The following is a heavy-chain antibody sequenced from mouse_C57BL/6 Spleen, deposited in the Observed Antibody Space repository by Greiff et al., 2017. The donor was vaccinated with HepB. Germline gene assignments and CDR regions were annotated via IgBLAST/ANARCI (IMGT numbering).Heavy chain of an antibody. CDR1: GFNIKDNY. D-gene: IGHD2-2*01. Sequence: VQLQQSGAELVRPGASVKLSCTASGFNIKDNYMHWVKQRPEQGLEWIGWIDPENGDTEYASKFQGKATLTADTSSNTADLQLSSLASEDTAVYYSTTGTMVTRNDMDDWGQGTSVTVSS. CDR3: TTGTMVTRNDMDD. V-gene: IGHV14-4*01. J-gene: IGHJ4*01. CDR2: IDPENGDT.